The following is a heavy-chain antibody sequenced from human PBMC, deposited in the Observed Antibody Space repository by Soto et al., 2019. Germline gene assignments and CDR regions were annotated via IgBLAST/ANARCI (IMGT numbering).Heavy chain of an antibody. Sequence: GGSLRLSCAVSGFTFDDYAMHWVRQGPGKGLEWVSSISWDSVSVAYADSVKGRFTISRDNAKNSLYLQMNSLRTEDTALYYCAKDLHGLYSSGSYLDYWGQGTLVTVSS. CDR3: AKDLHGLYSSGSYLDY. CDR1: GFTFDDYA. J-gene: IGHJ4*02. D-gene: IGHD6-25*01. V-gene: IGHV3-9*01. CDR2: ISWDSVSV.